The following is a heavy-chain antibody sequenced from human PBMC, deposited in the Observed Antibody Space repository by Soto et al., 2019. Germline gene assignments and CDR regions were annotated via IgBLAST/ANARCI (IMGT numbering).Heavy chain of an antibody. Sequence: PGESLKISCKAPGYIFIEYWIGWVRQMPGKGLEWMGIVYPRDSDTRYSPSFQGQVTISADRSTGTAFLQWRSLKASDTDLYYCARPPLPGYSIHFNSWGQGTLVTVSS. CDR3: ARPPLPGYSIHFNS. V-gene: IGHV5-51*01. CDR1: GYIFIEYW. CDR2: VYPRDSDT. D-gene: IGHD2-15*01. J-gene: IGHJ4*02.